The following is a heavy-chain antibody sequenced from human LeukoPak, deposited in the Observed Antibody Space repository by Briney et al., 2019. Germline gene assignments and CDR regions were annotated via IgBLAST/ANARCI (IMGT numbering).Heavy chain of an antibody. CDR3: ARLLDNDSSGYPDTFDI. Sequence: SETLSLTCAVSGGSISSHYWSWIRQPPGKGLEWIGYIYYSGNTYYSPSLHSRVTISVDTSKNHFSLKLTSVTAADKAVYYCARLLDNDSSGYPDTFDIWGQGTMVTVSS. V-gene: IGHV4-59*11. CDR2: IYYSGNT. J-gene: IGHJ3*02. D-gene: IGHD3-22*01. CDR1: GGSISSHY.